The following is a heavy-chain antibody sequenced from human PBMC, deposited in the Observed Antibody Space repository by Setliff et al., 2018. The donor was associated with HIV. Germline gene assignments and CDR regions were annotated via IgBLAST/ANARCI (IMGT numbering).Heavy chain of an antibody. CDR2: INTDGRTI. CDR1: GFSFSNYW. J-gene: IGHJ4*02. Sequence: GGSLRLSCAASGFSFSNYWMHWVRQAPGKGLVWVSRINTDGRTITYADSVKGRFTISRDNAKNTLHLHMNSLRAEDTAVYYCARDRSDDVGSFHHWGQGTLVTV. D-gene: IGHD6-19*01. CDR3: ARDRSDDVGSFHH. V-gene: IGHV3-74*03.